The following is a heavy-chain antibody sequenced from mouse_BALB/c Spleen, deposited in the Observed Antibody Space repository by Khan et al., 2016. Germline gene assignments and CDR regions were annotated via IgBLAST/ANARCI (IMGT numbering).Heavy chain of an antibody. Sequence: EVQLLESGGGLVQPGGSLKLSCAASGFDFSRYWMRWVRQAPGKGLEWIGEINPDSSTINYTPSLKDKFIISRANAKNTLYLQMSKVRSEDTALDFCARLHYYGYINYWGQGTTLSVSS. CDR3: ARLHYYGYINY. CDR2: INPDSSTI. J-gene: IGHJ2*01. CDR1: GFDFSRYW. D-gene: IGHD1-2*01. V-gene: IGHV4-1*02.